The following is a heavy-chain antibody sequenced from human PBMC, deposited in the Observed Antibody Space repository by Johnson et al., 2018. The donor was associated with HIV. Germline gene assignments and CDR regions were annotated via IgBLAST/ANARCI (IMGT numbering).Heavy chain of an antibody. CDR2: LHSGGST. CDR3: AREGEWERRNLHAFDI. V-gene: IGHV3-66*01. CDR1: GFTVSSNY. D-gene: IGHD1-26*01. Sequence: MLLVESGGGLVQPGGSLRLSCVVSGFTVSSNYMSWVRQAPGKGLEWVSVLHSGGSTSYAYSVKGRFTISRDNSNNTLHLQMNSLRPEDTAVYYCAREGEWERRNLHAFDIWGQGTMVTVSS. J-gene: IGHJ3*02.